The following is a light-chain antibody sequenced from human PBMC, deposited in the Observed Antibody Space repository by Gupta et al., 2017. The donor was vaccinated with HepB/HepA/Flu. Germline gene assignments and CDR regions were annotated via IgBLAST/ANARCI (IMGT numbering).Light chain of an antibody. J-gene: IGKJ1*01. Sequence: EIVLPQSPGTLSLSPGERATLYCRASQSISSSYLAWYQQKPGQAPRLLIYGASSRATGIPDRFSGSGSGTDFTLTISRLEPEDFAVYYCQQYGSSPRTFGQGTKVEIK. V-gene: IGKV3-20*01. CDR3: QQYGSSPRT. CDR2: GAS. CDR1: QSISSSY.